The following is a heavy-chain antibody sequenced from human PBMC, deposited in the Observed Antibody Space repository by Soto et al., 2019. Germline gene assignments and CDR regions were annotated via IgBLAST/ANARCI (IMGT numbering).Heavy chain of an antibody. J-gene: IGHJ5*02. CDR1: GYTFNTYG. CDR3: ARDPHEFWTSYWFDP. V-gene: IGHV1-18*01. CDR2: ISAYDGKT. D-gene: IGHD3-3*01. Sequence: ASVKVSCKTSGYTFNTYGINWVRQAPGQGLELMGWISAYDGKTTYAEKFQGRVTLTTDTSTSTAYMELRSLRSDDTAIYYCARDPHEFWTSYWFDPWGQGTPVGVSA.